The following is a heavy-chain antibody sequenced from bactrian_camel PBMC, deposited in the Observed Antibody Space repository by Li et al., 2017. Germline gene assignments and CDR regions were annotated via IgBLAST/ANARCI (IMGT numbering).Heavy chain of an antibody. Sequence: VQLVESGGGSVPAGGSLTLSCAVSGYTTGFWCMAWFRHGRGKQGEGVAAIDRDGRSSHADSVKGRFTISRDNALNTVYLQMNSLKPEDTAVYYCVRAADYGVDRYSDSAALRGQGTQVTVS. CDR3: VRAADYGVDRYSDSAAL. CDR2: IDRDGRS. D-gene: IGHD4*01. CDR1: GYTTGFWC. J-gene: IGHJ4*01. V-gene: IGHV3S53*01.